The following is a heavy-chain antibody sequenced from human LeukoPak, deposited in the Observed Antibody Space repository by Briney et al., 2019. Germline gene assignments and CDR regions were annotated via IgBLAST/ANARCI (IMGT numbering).Heavy chain of an antibody. CDR2: IYYSGST. CDR3: ARVAPTRGFASSGYYPLDY. Sequence: SETLSLTCTVSGVSINSYYWSWIRQPPGKGLEWIGYIYYSGSTNYNPSLKSRVTITVDTSKNQFSLRLTSVTAADTDVYYCARVAPTRGFASSGYYPLDYWGQGSLVNVSS. V-gene: IGHV4-59*01. CDR1: GVSINSYY. D-gene: IGHD3-22*01. J-gene: IGHJ4*02.